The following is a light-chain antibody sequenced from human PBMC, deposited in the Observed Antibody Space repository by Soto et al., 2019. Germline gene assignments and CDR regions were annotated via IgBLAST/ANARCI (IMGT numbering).Light chain of an antibody. V-gene: IGLV1-40*01. CDR3: QYYDSSLIGYV. CDR2: GNS. CDR1: SSNTGAGYD. J-gene: IGLJ1*01. Sequence: SILTNPPSVSGDPWQRSSISCTVRSSNTGAGYDVHWYQQLRGTAPNLLIYGNSNRPSEVPDRFSCSQSGTSASVAITGLQADDEADYYCQYYDSSLIGYVFATGTKV.